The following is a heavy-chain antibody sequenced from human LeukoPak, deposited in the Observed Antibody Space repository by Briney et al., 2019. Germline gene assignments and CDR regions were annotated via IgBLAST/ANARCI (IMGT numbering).Heavy chain of an antibody. CDR1: GGTFSSYA. J-gene: IGHJ4*02. V-gene: IGHV1-69*05. Sequence: SVKVSCKASGGTFSSYAISWVRQAPGQGLEWMGGIIPVFGTANYAQKFQGRVTITTDESTSTAYMELSSLRSEDTAVYYCASYSSSWYGVDYWGQGTLVTVSS. D-gene: IGHD6-13*01. CDR2: IIPVFGTA. CDR3: ASYSSSWYGVDY.